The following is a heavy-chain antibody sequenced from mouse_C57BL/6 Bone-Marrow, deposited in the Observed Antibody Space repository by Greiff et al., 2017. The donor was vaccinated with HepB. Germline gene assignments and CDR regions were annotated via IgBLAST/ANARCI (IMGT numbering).Heavy chain of an antibody. Sequence: VQLQQPGAELVKPGASVKVSCKASGYTFTDYYINWVKQRPGQGLEWIGKIGPGSGSTYYNEKFKGKATLTADKSSSTAYMQLSSLTSEDSAVYFCTYDYDPWFAYWGQGTLVTVSA. V-gene: IGHV1-77*01. D-gene: IGHD2-4*01. J-gene: IGHJ3*01. CDR2: IGPGSGST. CDR1: GYTFTDYY. CDR3: TYDYDPWFAY.